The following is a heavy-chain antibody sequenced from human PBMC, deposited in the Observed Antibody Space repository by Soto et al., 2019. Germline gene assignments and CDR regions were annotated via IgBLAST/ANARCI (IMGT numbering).Heavy chain of an antibody. J-gene: IGHJ6*02. D-gene: IGHD3-3*01. V-gene: IGHV3-48*02. CDR3: ARDNSSHLLAYYDFWSGYPGWYYYGMDV. Sequence: EVQLVESGGGLVQPGGSLRLSCAASGFTFRSYSMNWVRQAPGKGLEWVSYISSSSSTIYYADSVKGRFTISRDNAKNSLYLQMNSLRDEDTAVYYCARDNSSHLLAYYDFWSGYPGWYYYGMDVWGQGTTVTVSS. CDR1: GFTFRSYS. CDR2: ISSSSSTI.